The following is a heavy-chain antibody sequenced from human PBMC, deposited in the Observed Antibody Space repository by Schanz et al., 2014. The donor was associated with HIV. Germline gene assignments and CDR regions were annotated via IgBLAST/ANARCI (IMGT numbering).Heavy chain of an antibody. CDR2: ISYDAVNK. J-gene: IGHJ5*02. CDR1: GFTFDSYG. Sequence: QVHLVESGGGVVRPGRSLRLSCAASGFTFDSYGIHWVRQAPGKGLEWVAVISYDAVNKFYADSVQGRFTISRDDSKNTVSLQMDDLRDEDTALYYCARDALPSSVRGMISNWFDPWGQGTLVTVSS. D-gene: IGHD3-10*01. CDR3: ARDALPSSVRGMISNWFDP. V-gene: IGHV3-30*03.